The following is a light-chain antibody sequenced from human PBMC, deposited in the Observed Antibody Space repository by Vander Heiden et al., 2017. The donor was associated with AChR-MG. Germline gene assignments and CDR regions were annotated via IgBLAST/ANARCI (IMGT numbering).Light chain of an antibody. CDR2: GAS. J-gene: IGKJ4*01. CDR1: QSVSSSY. CDR3: QQYGSSPRT. V-gene: IGKV3-20*01. Sequence: DIVLTQSLGPLSLSPGERATLSCRARQSVSSSYLAWYQQKPGQAPRLLIYGASSSATGSPDRFSGSGSGTDFTLTISRLEPEDFAVYYCQQYGSSPRTFGGGTKVEIK.